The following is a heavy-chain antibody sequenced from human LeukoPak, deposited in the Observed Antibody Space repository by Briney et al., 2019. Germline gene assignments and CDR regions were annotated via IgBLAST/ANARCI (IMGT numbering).Heavy chain of an antibody. CDR2: INSDGGNT. CDR3: ARAKPRRGYTFGTYFDY. J-gene: IGHJ4*02. V-gene: IGHV3-64*02. CDR1: GSTFTPYV. D-gene: IGHD5-18*01. Sequence: GGSLRLSCRASGSTFTPYVMHWVRQAPGKGLEVVSSINSDGGNTHYAGSVKGRFTISRDNVKNMVYLQMGSLRVEDVAVYFCARAKPRRGYTFGTYFDYWGQGTLVTVSS.